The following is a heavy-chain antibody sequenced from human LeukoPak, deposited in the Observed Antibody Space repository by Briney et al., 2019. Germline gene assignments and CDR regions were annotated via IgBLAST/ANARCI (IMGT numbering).Heavy chain of an antibody. Sequence: GASVKVSCKASGGTFSSYAISWVRQAPGQGLEWMGWINGYNGNTNYAQKFQGRVTMTTDTSTSTGYMELRSLRSDDTAVYYCVRGCALGACYTEYFQHWGQGTLVTVSS. V-gene: IGHV1-18*01. J-gene: IGHJ1*01. CDR1: GGTFSSYA. D-gene: IGHD2-8*01. CDR3: VRGCALGACYTEYFQH. CDR2: INGYNGNT.